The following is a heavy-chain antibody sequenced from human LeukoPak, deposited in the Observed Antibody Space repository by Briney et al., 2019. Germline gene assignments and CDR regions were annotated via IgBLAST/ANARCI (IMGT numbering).Heavy chain of an antibody. CDR3: ARRVGSTITNWFDP. CDR1: GYSFTSYS. J-gene: IGHJ5*02. V-gene: IGHV5-51*01. CDR2: IYPGDSDT. D-gene: IGHD2-2*01. Sequence: GESLKISFKGSGYSFTSYSIGWVRQMPGKGLEWMGIIYPGDSDTRYSPSFQGQVTISADKSISPAYLQWSSLKASDTAMYYCARRVGSTITNWFDPWGQGTLVTVFS.